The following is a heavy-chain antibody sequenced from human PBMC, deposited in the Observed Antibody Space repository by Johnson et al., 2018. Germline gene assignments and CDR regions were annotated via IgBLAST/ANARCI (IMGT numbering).Heavy chain of an antibody. CDR1: GYTFTSYD. CDR3: ARGRGCSGGSCYGFAFDS. J-gene: IGHJ3*02. D-gene: IGHD2-15*01. V-gene: IGHV1-8*01. Sequence: QVQLVQSGAEVKKPGASVKVSCKASGYTFTSYDINWVRQATGQGLEWMGWLNPNSGNTGYAQKFQGRVTMTRNTSISTAYMELSSLRSENTAVYYCARGRGCSGGSCYGFAFDSWGQGTMVTVSS. CDR2: LNPNSGNT.